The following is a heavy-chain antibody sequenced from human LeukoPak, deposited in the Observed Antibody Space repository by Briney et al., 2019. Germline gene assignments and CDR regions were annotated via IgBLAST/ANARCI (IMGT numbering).Heavy chain of an antibody. Sequence: PGGSLRLSCAASGFTFSSYEMNWVRPAPGKGLEWISYISSSGSTMYYADSVKGRFTISRDNAKNSLYLQMNSLRAEDTAIYYCASSSWYALDYWGQRNLVTVSP. CDR2: ISSSGSTM. V-gene: IGHV3-48*03. CDR3: ASSSWYALDY. J-gene: IGHJ4*02. D-gene: IGHD6-13*01. CDR1: GFTFSSYE.